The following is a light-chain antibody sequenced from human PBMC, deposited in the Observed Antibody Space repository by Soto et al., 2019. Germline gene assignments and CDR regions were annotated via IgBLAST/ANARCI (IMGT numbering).Light chain of an antibody. CDR3: QAWDNNTLV. CDR2: QDS. CDR1: ELGDKY. J-gene: IGLJ2*01. Sequence: SYELTQPPSVSVSPGQTASIPCSGDELGDKYVCWYQQKPGQSPVLVIYQDSKRPSGIPERFSGSNSENSATLTISGTQAMDEADYYCQAWDNNTLVFGGGTKLTVL. V-gene: IGLV3-1*01.